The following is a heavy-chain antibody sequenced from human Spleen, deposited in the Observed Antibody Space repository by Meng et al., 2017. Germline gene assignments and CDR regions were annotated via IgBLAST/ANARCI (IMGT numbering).Heavy chain of an antibody. CDR3: ARGPTTMAHDFDY. CDR2: INHSGST. V-gene: IGHV4-34*01. Sequence: AQRQQWGAALVEPLETLSLSCVVSGGSVSDYYWRLIRQPPGKGLEWIGEINHSGSTNYNPSLESRATISVDTSQNNLSLKLSSVTAADSAVYYCARGPTTMAHDFDYWGQGTLVTVSS. J-gene: IGHJ4*02. CDR1: GGSVSDYY. D-gene: IGHD4-11*01.